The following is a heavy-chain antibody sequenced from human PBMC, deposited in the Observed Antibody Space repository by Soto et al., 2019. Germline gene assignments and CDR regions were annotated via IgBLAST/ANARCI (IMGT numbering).Heavy chain of an antibody. CDR1: GGSISSGGYS. Sequence: QVQLQESGPGLLKPSQTLSLTCTVSGGSISSGGYSWSWFRQHPGKGWEWIGYIYYSGSTYYNPSLKSRVTISVDTSKNQFSLKLSSVTAADTAVYYCARVIAAAGLLRFDYWGQGTLVTVSS. CDR2: IYYSGST. CDR3: ARVIAAAGLLRFDY. J-gene: IGHJ4*02. V-gene: IGHV4-31*03. D-gene: IGHD6-13*01.